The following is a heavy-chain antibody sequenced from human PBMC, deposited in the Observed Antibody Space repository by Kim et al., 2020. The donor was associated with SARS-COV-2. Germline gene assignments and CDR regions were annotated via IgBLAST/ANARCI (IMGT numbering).Heavy chain of an antibody. J-gene: IGHJ6*02. CDR3: ARDRGGITMVRGYYGMDV. CDR1: GFTVSSNY. Sequence: GGSLRLSCAASGFTVSSNYMSWVRQAPGKGLEWVSVIYSGGSTYYADSVKGRFTISRDNSKNTLYLQMNSLRAEDTAVYYCARDRGGITMVRGYYGMDVWGRGTTVTDSS. V-gene: IGHV3-53*01. CDR2: IYSGGST. D-gene: IGHD3-10*01.